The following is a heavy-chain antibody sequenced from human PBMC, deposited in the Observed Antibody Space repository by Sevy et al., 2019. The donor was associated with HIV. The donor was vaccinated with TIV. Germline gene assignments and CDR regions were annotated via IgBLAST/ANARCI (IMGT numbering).Heavy chain of an antibody. CDR3: ATGLGKSDFDY. V-gene: IGHV3-15*01. CDR1: GFTFSNAW. CDR2: IKSKIDGATR. J-gene: IGHJ4*02. D-gene: IGHD3-9*01. Sequence: GGSLRLSCAASGFTFSNAWMSWVRQAPGKGLEWVGRIKSKIDGATRDLAAPVKGRITTSRDDSRNTLYLQMNSLKTEDTGVYYCATGLGKSDFDYWGQGTLVTVSS.